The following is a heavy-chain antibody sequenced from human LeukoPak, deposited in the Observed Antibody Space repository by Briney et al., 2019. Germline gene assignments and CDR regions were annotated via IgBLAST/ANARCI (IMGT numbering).Heavy chain of an antibody. CDR1: GFTFSSNL. V-gene: IGHV3-74*01. D-gene: IGHD3-10*01. J-gene: IGHJ4*02. Sequence: PGGSLRLSCAASGFTFSSNLMHWVRQGPGKGLVWVSHINSDGRSTRYADSVKGRFTISRDNPKNTVYLQMNSLRAEDTAVYFCARDFSGAIDYWGQGTQVTVSS. CDR3: ARDFSGAIDY. CDR2: INSDGRST.